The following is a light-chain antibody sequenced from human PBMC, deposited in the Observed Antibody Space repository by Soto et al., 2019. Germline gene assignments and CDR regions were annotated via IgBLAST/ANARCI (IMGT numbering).Light chain of an antibody. CDR3: QQYNNWPPHT. V-gene: IGKV3-15*01. Sequence: ETVMTQSPATLSVSPGEGATLSCRASQSVGSNLAWYQQKPGQAPRLLIYGASTRATGIPARFSGSGSGTDFTLTISGLQSEDFAVYYCQQYNNWPPHTFGQGTKLEIK. CDR2: GAS. CDR1: QSVGSN. J-gene: IGKJ2*01.